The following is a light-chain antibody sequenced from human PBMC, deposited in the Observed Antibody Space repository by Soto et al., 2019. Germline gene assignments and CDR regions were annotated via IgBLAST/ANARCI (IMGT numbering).Light chain of an antibody. J-gene: IGLJ3*02. Sequence: QSVVTQPPSASGTPGQRVTISCSGRSSNIGSNAVNWYQQFPGRDPKVLIYNNNERPSGVPDRFSGSKSGTSASLAISGLQSEDEADYYCATWDDGLNGWVFGGGTKLTVL. CDR1: SSNIGSNA. V-gene: IGLV1-44*01. CDR3: ATWDDGLNGWV. CDR2: NNN.